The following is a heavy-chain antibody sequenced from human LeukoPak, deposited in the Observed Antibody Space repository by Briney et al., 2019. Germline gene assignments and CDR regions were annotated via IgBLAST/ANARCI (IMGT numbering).Heavy chain of an antibody. CDR2: INPSGGST. D-gene: IGHD5-12*01. Sequence: ASVKVSCKASGYTFTSYYMHWVRQAPGPGLECRGIINPSGGSTSYAQKFQGRVTMTRDMSTSTVYIELSSLRSEDTAVYYCARAPEWLRLPGDYWGQGTLVTVSS. J-gene: IGHJ4*02. CDR3: ARAPEWLRLPGDY. V-gene: IGHV1-46*01. CDR1: GYTFTSYY.